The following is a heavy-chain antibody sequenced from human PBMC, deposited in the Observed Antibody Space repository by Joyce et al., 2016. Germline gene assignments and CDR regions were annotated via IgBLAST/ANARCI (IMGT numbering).Heavy chain of an antibody. CDR3: ARDLGGGTYYGGFDY. Sequence: QVQLVESGGGVVQPGGSLRLSCAASGFTFSTYAMHWVRQAPGKGLEWVAVISNDGSNKYYADSVKGRFTISRDNSKNTLYLQMNSLRTEDTAVYYCARDLGGGTYYGGFDYWGQGTLVTVSS. D-gene: IGHD1-26*01. CDR2: ISNDGSNK. J-gene: IGHJ4*02. V-gene: IGHV3-30-3*01. CDR1: GFTFSTYA.